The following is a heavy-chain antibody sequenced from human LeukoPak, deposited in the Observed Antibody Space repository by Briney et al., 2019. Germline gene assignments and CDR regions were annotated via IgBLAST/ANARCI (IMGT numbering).Heavy chain of an antibody. Sequence: GGSLRLSCAASGFTFSSYWMSWVRQAPGKGLEWVANIKQDGSGKYYVDSVKGRFTISRDNAKNSLYLQMNSLRAEDTAVYYCARAGYYDFWSGYQSGYWGQGTLVTVSS. CDR3: ARAGYYDFWSGYQSGY. J-gene: IGHJ4*02. D-gene: IGHD3-3*01. CDR2: IKQDGSGK. V-gene: IGHV3-7*01. CDR1: GFTFSSYW.